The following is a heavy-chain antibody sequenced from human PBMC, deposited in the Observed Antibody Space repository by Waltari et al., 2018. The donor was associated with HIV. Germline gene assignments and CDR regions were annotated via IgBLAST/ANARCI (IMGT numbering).Heavy chain of an antibody. J-gene: IGHJ1*01. CDR1: GGSFSGYY. CDR2: INHSGST. CDR3: ARGPNYYDSSGLLKFFQH. Sequence: QVQLQQWGAGLLKPSETLSFTCAVYGGSFSGYYWSWIRQPPGKGVEWIWEINHSGSTNYSPSRKCLGTRSVDTSKNHFSLKLSSVNAADSAVYYCARGPNYYDSSGLLKFFQHWGQGTLVTVSS. V-gene: IGHV4-34*01. D-gene: IGHD3-22*01.